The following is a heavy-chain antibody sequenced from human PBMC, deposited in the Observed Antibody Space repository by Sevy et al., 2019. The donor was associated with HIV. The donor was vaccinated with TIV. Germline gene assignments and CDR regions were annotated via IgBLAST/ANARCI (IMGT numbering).Heavy chain of an antibody. Sequence: GGSLRLSCAGSGFTFSRSSMNWVRQAPGKGLEWVSSISSSSNYIYYADSVKGRCTISRDNAKNSVLLLMNSLRAEDTAVYYCARDKREAYFDGSTSSDAFDIWGQGTLVTVSS. CDR1: GFTFSRSS. V-gene: IGHV3-21*01. CDR3: ARDKREAYFDGSTSSDAFDI. CDR2: ISSSSNYI. J-gene: IGHJ3*02. D-gene: IGHD3-22*01.